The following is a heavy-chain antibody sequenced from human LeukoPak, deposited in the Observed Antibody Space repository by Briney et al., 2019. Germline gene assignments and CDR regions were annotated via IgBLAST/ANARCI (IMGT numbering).Heavy chain of an antibody. J-gene: IGHJ5*02. Sequence: GGSLLHSFAVSGFTFICDVMNSVRQAPGKGLEWVSYISSTTNIRYYADSVKGRFTISRDNAKHSLYLQMHSLRAEDTALYYCTRAVGCTFDPWGQGTLVTVSS. V-gene: IGHV3-48*03. CDR3: TRAVGCTFDP. CDR1: GFTFICDV. CDR2: ISSTTNIR.